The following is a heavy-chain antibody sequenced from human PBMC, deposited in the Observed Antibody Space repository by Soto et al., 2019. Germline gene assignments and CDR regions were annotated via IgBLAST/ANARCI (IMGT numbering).Heavy chain of an antibody. J-gene: IGHJ4*02. Sequence: HLQLQESGPGLVMPSETLSLTCTVSGDSISGSPYFWGWIRQPPGKRLEWIGSVFYDGYTLYTPYLSSRVTISGDTSKTQFSLKLTSVAVADTATYLCARLQVAVHHYWGQGTLVTVSS. V-gene: IGHV4-39*01. CDR1: GDSISGSPYF. CDR3: ARLQVAVHHY. CDR2: VFYDGYT. D-gene: IGHD6-19*01.